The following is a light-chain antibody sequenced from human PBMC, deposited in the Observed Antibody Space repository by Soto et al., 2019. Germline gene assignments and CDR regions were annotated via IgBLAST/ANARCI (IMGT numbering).Light chain of an antibody. V-gene: IGKV1-39*01. J-gene: IGKJ5*01. CDR3: QKSYSTPIT. Sequence: DIQMTQSPSSLSASVGDRVTITCRASQSISSYLNWYQQKPGKATKLLIYAASSLQSEVPSRFSGSGSWTDFTLTISSLQPEDFATYYCQKSYSTPITFGQGTRLEIK. CDR2: AAS. CDR1: QSISSY.